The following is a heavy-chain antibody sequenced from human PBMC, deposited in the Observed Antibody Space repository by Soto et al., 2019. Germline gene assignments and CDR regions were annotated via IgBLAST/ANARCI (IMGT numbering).Heavy chain of an antibody. CDR2: IYYSGST. D-gene: IGHD3-9*01. Sequence: SETLSLTCTVSGGSISSGDYYWSWIRQPPGKGLEWIGYIYYSGSTYYNPSLKSRVTISVDTSKNQFSLKLSSVTAADTAVYYCARDLRYFDWPPYYFDYWGQGTLVTVAS. J-gene: IGHJ4*02. CDR1: GGSISSGDYY. CDR3: ARDLRYFDWPPYYFDY. V-gene: IGHV4-30-4*01.